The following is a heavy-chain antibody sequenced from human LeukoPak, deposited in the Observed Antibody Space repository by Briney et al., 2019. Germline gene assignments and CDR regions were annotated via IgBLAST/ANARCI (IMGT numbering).Heavy chain of an antibody. V-gene: IGHV3-23*01. CDR3: ANRGVVIRVILVGIHQQAYYFDS. CDR2: SSDSGGST. Sequence: PGGSLRLSCAVSVIPLKKYDVSGVPGATGKGLEWVAGSSDSGGSTRCGDSATCPFTISSDNPNNTLFLQMNSLRVKNTAVYVCANRGVVIRVILVGIHQQAYYFDSWGQGALVTVSS. J-gene: IGHJ4*02. D-gene: IGHD3-22*01. CDR1: VIPLKKYD.